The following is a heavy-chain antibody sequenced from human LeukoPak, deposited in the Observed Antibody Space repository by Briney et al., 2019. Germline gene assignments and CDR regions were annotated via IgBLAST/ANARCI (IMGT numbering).Heavy chain of an antibody. Sequence: PGGSLRLSSAASGFTFDRNGMHWVRQAPGKGLEWVAVISYDGSDKYYADSVKGRFTISRDNSKKTLYLQMNSLRAEDTAVYYCARDVILTGTTAIDYWGQGTLVTVSS. V-gene: IGHV3-30*03. CDR3: ARDVILTGTTAIDY. CDR1: GFTFDRNG. CDR2: ISYDGSDK. D-gene: IGHD1-7*01. J-gene: IGHJ4*02.